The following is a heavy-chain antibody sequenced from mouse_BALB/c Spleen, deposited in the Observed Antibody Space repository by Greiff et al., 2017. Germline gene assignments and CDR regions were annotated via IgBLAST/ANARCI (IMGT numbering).Heavy chain of an antibody. Sequence: EVMLVESGGGLVKPGGSLKLSCAASGFTFSDYYMYWVRQTPEKRLEWVATISDGGSYTYYPDSVKGRFTISRDNAKNNLYLQMSSLKSEDTAMYYCARDREDYYGSSYGVFAYWGQGTLVTVSA. CDR2: ISDGGSYT. D-gene: IGHD1-1*01. V-gene: IGHV5-4*02. CDR3: ARDREDYYGSSYGVFAY. J-gene: IGHJ3*01. CDR1: GFTFSDYY.